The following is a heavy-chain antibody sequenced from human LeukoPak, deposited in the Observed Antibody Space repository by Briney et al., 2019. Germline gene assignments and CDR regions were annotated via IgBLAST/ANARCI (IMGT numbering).Heavy chain of an antibody. D-gene: IGHD4-23*01. V-gene: IGHV3-74*01. CDR1: GFTFSSYW. J-gene: IGHJ4*02. CDR3: ARGRPHGNDY. CDR2: IASDGSST. Sequence: PGGSLRLSCAASGFTFSSYWMNWVRQAPGKGLVWVSRIASDGSSTTYADSVKGRFSISRDNAKNTRYLQMNSLRVEDTAVYYCARGRPHGNDYWGQGTLVTVSS.